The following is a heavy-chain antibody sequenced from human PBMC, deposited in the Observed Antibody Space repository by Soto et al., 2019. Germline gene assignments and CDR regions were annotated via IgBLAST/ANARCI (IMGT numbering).Heavy chain of an antibody. Sequence: GASMKVSCKASGYTFTSYAMHWVRQAPGQRLEWMGWINAGNGNTKYSQKFQGRVTITRDTSASTAYMELSSLRSEDTAVYYCARDQYNWNYVGYYYYYGMDVWGQGTTVTVSS. D-gene: IGHD1-7*01. CDR1: GYTFTSYA. V-gene: IGHV1-3*01. CDR2: INAGNGNT. CDR3: ARDQYNWNYVGYYYYYGMDV. J-gene: IGHJ6*02.